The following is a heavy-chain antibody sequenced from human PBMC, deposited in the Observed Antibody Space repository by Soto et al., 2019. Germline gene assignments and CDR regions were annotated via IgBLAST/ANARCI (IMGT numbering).Heavy chain of an antibody. CDR2: IYYSGST. V-gene: IGHV4-31*03. Sequence: LSLTCTVSGGSISSGGYSWSWILQHPGKGLEWIGYIYYSGSTYYNASLKSRVTISVDTSKNQFSLKLSSVIAADTAVYYCARDRGQFVHDYWGQGTRITVS. D-gene: IGHD6-6*01. CDR3: ARDRGQFVHDY. CDR1: GGSISSGGYS. J-gene: IGHJ4*02.